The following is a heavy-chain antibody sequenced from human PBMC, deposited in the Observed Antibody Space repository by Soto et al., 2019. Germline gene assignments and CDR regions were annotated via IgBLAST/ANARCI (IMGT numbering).Heavy chain of an antibody. CDR1: GFTFSSYS. CDR2: ISSSSSTI. V-gene: IGHV3-48*02. Sequence: GGSLRLSCAASGFTFSSYSMNWVRQAPGKGLEWVSYISSSSSTIYYADSVKGRFTISRDNAKNSLYLQMNSLRDEDTAVYYCARAIRFLEWLCYFDYWGQGTLVTVSS. D-gene: IGHD3-3*01. CDR3: ARAIRFLEWLCYFDY. J-gene: IGHJ4*02.